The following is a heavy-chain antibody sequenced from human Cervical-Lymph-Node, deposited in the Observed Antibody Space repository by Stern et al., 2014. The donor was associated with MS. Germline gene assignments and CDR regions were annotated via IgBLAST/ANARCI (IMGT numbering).Heavy chain of an antibody. Sequence: VQLVESGGTLVQPGGSLRLSCEASGFTVSSAYMAWVRPVPGKGLAWFSMIEVVSKTHYADSVKGRFTISRANSNNMVYLQMSNLRVDGTGVYYCAREIAGRRLDSWGRGTLVAVSS. CDR3: AREIAGRRLDS. J-gene: IGHJ5*01. CDR2: IEVVSKT. CDR1: GFTVSSAY. D-gene: IGHD6-6*01. V-gene: IGHV3-66*01.